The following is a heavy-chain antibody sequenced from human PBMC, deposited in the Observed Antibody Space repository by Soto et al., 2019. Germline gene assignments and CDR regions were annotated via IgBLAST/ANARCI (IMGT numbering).Heavy chain of an antibody. CDR1: GFTFSSYW. CDR3: ARDDDILTGYYPSRYYYYGMDV. Sequence: PGGSLSLSCAASGFTFSSYWMHWVRQAPGKGLVWVSRINSDGSSTSYADSVKGRFTISRDNAKNTLYLQMNSLRAEDTAVYYCARDDDILTGYYPSRYYYYGMDVWGQGTTVTVSS. D-gene: IGHD3-9*01. V-gene: IGHV3-74*01. J-gene: IGHJ6*02. CDR2: INSDGSST.